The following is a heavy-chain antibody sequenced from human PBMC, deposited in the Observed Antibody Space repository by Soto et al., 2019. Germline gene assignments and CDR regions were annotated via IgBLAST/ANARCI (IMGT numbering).Heavy chain of an antibody. CDR3: ARDKGYCSDTSCPDFEF. Sequence: ASVKVSCKASGGTLSSYTFSCVRQAPGQGLEWMGRVIPNLGVTNYAKKFQGRFTIVVDTSTSTAYMELNSLRYEDTAVYYCARDKGYCSDTSCPDFEFWGQGTLVTVSS. J-gene: IGHJ4*02. V-gene: IGHV1-69*04. D-gene: IGHD2-15*01. CDR1: GGTLSSYT. CDR2: VIPNLGVT.